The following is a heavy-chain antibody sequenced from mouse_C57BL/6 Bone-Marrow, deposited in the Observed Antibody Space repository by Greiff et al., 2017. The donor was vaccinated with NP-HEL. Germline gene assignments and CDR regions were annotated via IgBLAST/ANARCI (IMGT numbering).Heavy chain of an antibody. Sequence: VQLKESGAELVRPGASVKLSCTASGFNIKDDYMHWVKQRPEQGLEWIGWIDPENGDTEYASKFQGKATITADTSSNTAYLQLSSLTSEDTAVYYCSIYYGNHWYFDVWGTGTTVTVSS. D-gene: IGHD2-1*01. CDR3: SIYYGNHWYFDV. CDR1: GFNIKDDY. V-gene: IGHV14-4*01. J-gene: IGHJ1*03. CDR2: IDPENGDT.